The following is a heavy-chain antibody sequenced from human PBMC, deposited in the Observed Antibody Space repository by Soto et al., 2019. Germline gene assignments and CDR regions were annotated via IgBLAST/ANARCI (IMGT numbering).Heavy chain of an antibody. CDR3: ARGERGMVRGVPDY. V-gene: IGHV4-34*01. Sequence: QVQLQQWGAGLLKPSETLSLTCAVYGGSFSGYYWSWIRQPPGKGLEWIGEINHSGSTNYNQSRKSRVTISVDTSKNQFSLKLSSVTAADTAVYYCARGERGMVRGVPDYWGQGTLVTVSS. CDR1: GGSFSGYY. J-gene: IGHJ4*02. CDR2: INHSGST. D-gene: IGHD3-10*01.